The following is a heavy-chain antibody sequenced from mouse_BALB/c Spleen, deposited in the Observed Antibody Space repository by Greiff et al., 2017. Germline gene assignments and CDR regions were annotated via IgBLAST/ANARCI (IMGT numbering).Heavy chain of an antibody. J-gene: IGHJ3*01. V-gene: IGHV1-4*02. CDR3: ASSITTAFAY. Sequence: VQLQQSAAELARPGASVKMSCKASGYTFTSYTMHWVKQRPGQGLEWIGYINPSSGYTEYNQKFKDKTTLTADKSSSTAYMQLSSLTSEDSAVYYCASSITTAFAYWGQGTLVTVSA. CDR2: INPSSGYT. D-gene: IGHD1-1*01. CDR1: GYTFTSYT.